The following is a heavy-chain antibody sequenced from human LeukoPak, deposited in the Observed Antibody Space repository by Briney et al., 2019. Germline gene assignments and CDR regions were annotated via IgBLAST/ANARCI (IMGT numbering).Heavy chain of an antibody. CDR2: IYTSGST. Sequence: SETLSLTCTVSGGSISSYYWSWIRQPAGKGLEWIGRIYTSGSTNYNPSLKSRVTMSVDTSKNQFSLKLSSVTAADTAEYYCARDSPVVPAAVDTYGMDVWGQGTTVTVSS. J-gene: IGHJ6*02. V-gene: IGHV4-4*07. D-gene: IGHD2-2*01. CDR3: ARDSPVVPAAVDTYGMDV. CDR1: GGSISSYY.